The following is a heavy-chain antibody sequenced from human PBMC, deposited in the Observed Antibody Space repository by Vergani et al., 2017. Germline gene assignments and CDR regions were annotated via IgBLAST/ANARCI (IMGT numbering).Heavy chain of an antibody. Sequence: QVQLQQWGAGLLKPSETLSLTCAVYGGSFSGYYWSWIRQPPGKGLEWIGEINHSGSTNYNPSLKSRVTISVDTSKNQFSLKLSSVTAADTAVYYCARQTYSYGYDYWGQGALVTVSS. CDR3: ARQTYSYGYDY. D-gene: IGHD5-18*01. CDR2: INHSGST. V-gene: IGHV4-34*01. J-gene: IGHJ4*02. CDR1: GGSFSGYY.